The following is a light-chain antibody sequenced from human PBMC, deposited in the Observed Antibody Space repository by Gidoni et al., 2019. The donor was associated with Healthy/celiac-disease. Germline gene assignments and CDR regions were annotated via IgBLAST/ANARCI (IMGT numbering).Light chain of an antibody. CDR1: QSVSSY. CDR3: QQRSNWPPRT. J-gene: IGKJ1*01. CDR2: DAS. Sequence: EIVLTQSPATLPLSPGERATLSCRASQSVSSYLAWYQQRPGQAPRLLIYDASNRATGIPARFSGSGSVTDFTLTISSLEPEDFAVYYCQQRSNWPPRTFGQGTKVEIK. V-gene: IGKV3-11*01.